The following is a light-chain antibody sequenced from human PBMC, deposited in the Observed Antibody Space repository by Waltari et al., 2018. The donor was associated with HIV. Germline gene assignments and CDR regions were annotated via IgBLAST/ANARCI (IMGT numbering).Light chain of an antibody. Sequence: SVLTQPPSASGTPGQRVTISCSGSTSNIGSNYVFWYQHLPGTAPKLLIHRNNQRPSGVPDGFSGSTSGTSASLASSGLRSEDEAEYYCVAWDDSLGGVVCGGGTKVAVL. CDR3: VAWDDSLGGVV. V-gene: IGLV1-47*01. CDR1: TSNIGSNY. J-gene: IGLJ2*01. CDR2: RNN.